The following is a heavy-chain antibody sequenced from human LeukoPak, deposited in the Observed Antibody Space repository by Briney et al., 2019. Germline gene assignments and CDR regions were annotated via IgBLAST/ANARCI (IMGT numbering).Heavy chain of an antibody. J-gene: IGHJ5*02. CDR2: ISSSSSTI. D-gene: IGHD3-9*01. Sequence: GGSLRLSCAASGFTFSSYSMNWVRQAPGKGLEWVSYISSSSSTIYYADSVKGRFTISRDNAKNSLYLQTNSLRDEDTAVYYCARVLGDILTGSIWFDPWGQGTLVTVSS. CDR1: GFTFSSYS. CDR3: ARVLGDILTGSIWFDP. V-gene: IGHV3-48*02.